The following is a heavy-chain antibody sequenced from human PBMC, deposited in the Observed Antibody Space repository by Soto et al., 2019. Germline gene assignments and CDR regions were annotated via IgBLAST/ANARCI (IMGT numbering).Heavy chain of an antibody. CDR1: GFTFSGYA. D-gene: IGHD1-26*01. CDR2: ISYDGSNK. V-gene: IGHV3-30-3*01. Sequence: GGSLRLCCAASGFTFSGYAMHWVRQAPGKGLEWVAIISYDGSNKYYADSVKGRFTISRDNSKNTLYLQMNSLRAEDTAVYYCARDSWELLPHDYWGQGTLVTVSS. CDR3: ARDSWELLPHDY. J-gene: IGHJ4*02.